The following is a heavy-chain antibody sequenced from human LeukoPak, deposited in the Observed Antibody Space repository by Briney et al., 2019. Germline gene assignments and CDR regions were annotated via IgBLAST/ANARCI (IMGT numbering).Heavy chain of an antibody. Sequence: PGGSLRLSCAVSGFTVSSNYMSWVRQAPGKGLEWVSVIYSGGSTYYADSVKGRFTISRDNSKNTLYLQMNSLRAEDTAVYYCARAAGDGGWFLNPFDYWGQGTLVTVSS. CDR2: IYSGGST. J-gene: IGHJ4*02. CDR1: GFTVSSNY. V-gene: IGHV3-53*01. D-gene: IGHD6-19*01. CDR3: ARAAGDGGWFLNPFDY.